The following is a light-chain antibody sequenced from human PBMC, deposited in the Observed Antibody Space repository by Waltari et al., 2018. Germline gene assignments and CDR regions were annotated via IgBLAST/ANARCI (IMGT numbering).Light chain of an antibody. Sequence: IQMTQSPSSLSASVGDRFTITCRASQGISNDLAWFKQKPGKVPKLLIYAASTLQLGVPSRFSGRGSGTDFSLTISSLQPEDVATYYCQKYNTGLTFGGGTKVEIK. CDR2: AAS. V-gene: IGKV1-27*01. CDR1: QGISND. CDR3: QKYNTGLT. J-gene: IGKJ4*01.